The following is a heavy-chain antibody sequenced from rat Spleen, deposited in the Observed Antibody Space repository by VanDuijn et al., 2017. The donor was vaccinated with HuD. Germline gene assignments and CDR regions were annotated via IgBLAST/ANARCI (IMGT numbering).Heavy chain of an antibody. V-gene: IGHV2-41*01. CDR2: IWNTGGT. CDR3: AREGTLGAGDY. Sequence: QVQLKESGPGLVQPSQTLSLTCTVGGFSLNSYNVHWVRQPPGKGLEWMGVIWNTGGTRYNSALKSRLSISKDTSKSQVFLKMNSLQTEDTATYYSAREGTLGAGDYWGQGVMVTVSS. J-gene: IGHJ2*01. D-gene: IGHD5-1*01. CDR1: GFSLNSYN.